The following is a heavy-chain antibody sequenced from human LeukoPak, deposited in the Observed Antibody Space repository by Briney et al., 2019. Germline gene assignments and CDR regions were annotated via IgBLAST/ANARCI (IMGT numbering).Heavy chain of an antibody. J-gene: IGHJ1*01. CDR2: INPNSGGT. Sequence: ASVKVSCKASRYTFTGSYMHWVRQAPGKGLEWMGWINPNSGGTNYAQKFQGRVTVTSDTSISTAYMELSSLTSDDTAVYYCARATQGSGRGDWGQGTLATVSS. CDR3: ARATQGSGRGD. V-gene: IGHV1-2*02. D-gene: IGHD2-15*01. CDR1: RYTFTGSY.